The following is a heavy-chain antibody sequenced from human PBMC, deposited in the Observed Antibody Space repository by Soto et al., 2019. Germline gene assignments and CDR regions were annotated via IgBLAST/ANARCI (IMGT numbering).Heavy chain of an antibody. CDR3: AVTTGY. D-gene: IGHD4-17*01. CDR2: VSPDHGNA. Sequence: QVRVVQSGAEVKKPGASVKVSCKTSGYTFTDYDINWVRQAPGQGLEWMGWVSPDHGNAGYAQQFQGRVTMTSDTSIRTVFMELTNLRSDDTAVYYCAVTTGYWGQGTKVTVSS. V-gene: IGHV1-8*01. CDR1: GYTFTDYD. J-gene: IGHJ4*02.